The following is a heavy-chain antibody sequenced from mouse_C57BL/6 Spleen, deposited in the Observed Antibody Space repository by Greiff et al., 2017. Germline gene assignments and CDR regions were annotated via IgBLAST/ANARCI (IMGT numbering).Heavy chain of an antibody. J-gene: IGHJ2*01. CDR1: GYTFTDYY. CDR3: ARGATEGFDY. CDR2: IYPGSGNT. V-gene: IGHV1-76*01. Sequence: QVQLKQSGAELVRPGASVKLSCKASGYTFTDYYINWVKQRPGQGLEWIARIYPGSGNTYYNEKFKGKATLTAEKSSSTAYMQLSSLTSEDSAVYFCARGATEGFDYWGQGTTRTVSS. D-gene: IGHD3-1*01.